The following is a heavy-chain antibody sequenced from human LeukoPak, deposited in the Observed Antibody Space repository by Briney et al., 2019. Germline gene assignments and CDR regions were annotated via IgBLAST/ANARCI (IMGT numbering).Heavy chain of an antibody. CDR2: ISAYNGNT. CDR3: ARMGETVTPDLLDY. Sequence: GASVKVSCKASGYTFTSYGISWVRQAPGQGLEWMGWISAYNGNTHYAQKLQGRVTMTTDTSTSTAYMELRSLRSDDTAVYYCARMGETVTPDLLDYWGQGTLVTVSS. V-gene: IGHV1-18*01. D-gene: IGHD4-17*01. CDR1: GYTFTSYG. J-gene: IGHJ4*02.